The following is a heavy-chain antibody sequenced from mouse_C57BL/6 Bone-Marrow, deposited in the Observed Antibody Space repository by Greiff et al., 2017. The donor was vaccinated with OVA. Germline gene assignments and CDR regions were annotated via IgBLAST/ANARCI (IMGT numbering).Heavy chain of an antibody. CDR1: GFTFSSYG. D-gene: IGHD1-1*01. J-gene: IGHJ2*01. V-gene: IGHV5-6*02. CDR3: ARRAYYGSVTYFDY. Sequence: EVKLMESGGDLVKPGGSLKLSCAASGFTFSSYGMSWVRQTPDKRLEWVATISSGGSYTYYPDSVKGRFTISRDNAKNTLYLQMSSLKSEDTAMYYCARRAYYGSVTYFDYWGQGTTLTVSS. CDR2: ISSGGSYT.